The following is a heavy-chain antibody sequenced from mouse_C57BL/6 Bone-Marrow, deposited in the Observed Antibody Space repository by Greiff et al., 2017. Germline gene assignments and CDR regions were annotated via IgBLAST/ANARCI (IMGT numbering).Heavy chain of an antibody. V-gene: IGHV5-17*01. CDR3: ARSVLYAMDY. J-gene: IGHJ4*01. CDR2: ISSGSSTI. Sequence: EVQRVESGGGLVKPGGSLKLSCAASGFTFSDYGMHWVRQAPERGLEWVAYISSGSSTIYYADTVKGRFTISRDNAKNTLFLQMTSLRSEDTAMYYCARSVLYAMDYWGQGTSVTVSS. CDR1: GFTFSDYG.